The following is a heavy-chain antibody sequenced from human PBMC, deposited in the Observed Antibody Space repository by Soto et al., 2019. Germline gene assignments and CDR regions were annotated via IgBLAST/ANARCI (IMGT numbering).Heavy chain of an antibody. Sequence: GASVKVSCKASGGTFSSYAISWVRQAPGQGLEWMGWINAINGTTKYSQKFQGRVTITRDTSASTAYMELSSLRSEDTAVYYCARERPGFGVKWRPNWFDPWGQGTLVTSPQ. D-gene: IGHD3-10*01. CDR2: INAINGTT. J-gene: IGHJ5*02. V-gene: IGHV1-3*01. CDR1: GGTFSSYA. CDR3: ARERPGFGVKWRPNWFDP.